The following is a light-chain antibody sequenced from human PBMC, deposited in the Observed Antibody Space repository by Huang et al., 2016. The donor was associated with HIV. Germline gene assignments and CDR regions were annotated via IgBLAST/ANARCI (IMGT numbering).Light chain of an antibody. CDR1: QSIGAY. J-gene: IGKJ2*01. Sequence: DIQMTQSPSSLYASVGDRVTITCRASQSIGAYLNWYQHRPGRAPRLLISATSDLQGGVPSRFSGSRSGTEFTLTITNLRFQDFATHYCQQSYGFPRTFGQGSNLGIK. CDR3: QQSYGFPRT. V-gene: IGKV1-39*01. CDR2: ATS.